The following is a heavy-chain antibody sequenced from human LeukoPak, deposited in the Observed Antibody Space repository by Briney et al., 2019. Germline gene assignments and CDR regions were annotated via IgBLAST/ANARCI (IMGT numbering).Heavy chain of an antibody. Sequence: PGGSLRLSCAASGFTFSSYGMSWVRQAPGKGLEWVSAISGSGGSTYYADSVKGRFTISRDNSKNTLYLQMNSLRAENTAVYYCAKDGPGIVVVTATWGQGTPVTVSS. D-gene: IGHD2-21*02. CDR2: ISGSGGST. CDR1: GFTFSSYG. V-gene: IGHV3-23*01. CDR3: AKDGPGIVVVTAT. J-gene: IGHJ4*02.